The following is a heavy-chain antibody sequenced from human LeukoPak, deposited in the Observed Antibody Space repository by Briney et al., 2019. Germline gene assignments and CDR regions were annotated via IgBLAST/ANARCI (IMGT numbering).Heavy chain of an antibody. D-gene: IGHD6-19*01. CDR1: GFTFSSYA. CDR2: ISGSGGST. CDR3: ATTARGSSGWPSGGMDV. Sequence: GGSLRLSCAASGFTFSSYAMSWVCQAPGKGLEWVSAISGSGGSTYYADSVKGRFTISGDNSKNTLYLQMNSLRAEDTAVYYCATTARGSSGWPSGGMDVWGQGTTVTVSS. J-gene: IGHJ6*02. V-gene: IGHV3-23*01.